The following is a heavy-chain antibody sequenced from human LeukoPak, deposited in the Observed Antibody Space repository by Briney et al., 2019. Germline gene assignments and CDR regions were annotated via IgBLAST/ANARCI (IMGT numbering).Heavy chain of an antibody. Sequence: ASVKVSCKASDNTFTSYNIYWVRQAPGQGLEWMGIINPSGGNTGYAQKLQDRVTMTRDTSTSTVYMELSSLRSEDTAVYYCARSEVDTRLRDFRNAFDIWGQGTMVTVPS. D-gene: IGHD4-17*01. J-gene: IGHJ3*02. CDR2: INPSGGNT. V-gene: IGHV1-46*04. CDR1: DNTFTSYN. CDR3: ARSEVDTRLRDFRNAFDI.